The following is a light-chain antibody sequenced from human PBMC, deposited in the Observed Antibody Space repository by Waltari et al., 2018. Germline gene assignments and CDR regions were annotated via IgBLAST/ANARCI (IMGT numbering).Light chain of an antibody. CDR3: QSYDSSLRGVI. J-gene: IGLJ2*01. CDR2: GNI. V-gene: IGLV1-40*01. CDR1: SSHIGARQD. Sequence: QSVLTQPPSVSGAPGQRVTIACPGSSSHIGARQDVHWYQKVPGTAPKLLIYGNINRPSGVPDRFSGSKSGTSASLAITGLQAEDEADYYCQSYDSSLRGVIFGGGTKLTVL.